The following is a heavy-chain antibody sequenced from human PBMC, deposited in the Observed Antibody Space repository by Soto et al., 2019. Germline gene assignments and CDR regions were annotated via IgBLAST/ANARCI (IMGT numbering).Heavy chain of an antibody. D-gene: IGHD3-3*01. Sequence: QVQLVQSGAEEKKPGASVKVSCKASGYTFTSYAMHWVRQAPGQRLEWMGWINAGNGNTKYSQKFQGRVTITRDTSASTAYMELSSLRSEDTAVYYCARDFALYYEFWSGYHFDYWGQGTLVTVSS. CDR1: GYTFTSYA. CDR2: INAGNGNT. V-gene: IGHV1-3*05. CDR3: ARDFALYYEFWSGYHFDY. J-gene: IGHJ4*02.